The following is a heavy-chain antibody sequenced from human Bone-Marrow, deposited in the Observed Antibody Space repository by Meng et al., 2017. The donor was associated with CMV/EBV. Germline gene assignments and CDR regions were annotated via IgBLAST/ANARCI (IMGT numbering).Heavy chain of an antibody. CDR3: ASGDFHDS. J-gene: IGHJ4*02. Sequence: GGSLRLSCEASGLIFSRPWMTWVRQAPGKGLEWVANIEPDGSSFYYAGSVRGRFTISRDNAKKSLYLQMNSLRAEDTAVYYCASGDFHDSWGQGTLVTVSS. D-gene: IGHD2-21*01. CDR2: IEPDGSSF. CDR1: GLIFSRPW. V-gene: IGHV3-7*01.